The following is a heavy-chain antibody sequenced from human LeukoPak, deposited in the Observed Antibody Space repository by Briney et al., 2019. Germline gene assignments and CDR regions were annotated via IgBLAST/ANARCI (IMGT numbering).Heavy chain of an antibody. J-gene: IGHJ4*02. CDR3: AKDLLPVGTPSNYFDY. CDR1: GYTFSNYG. V-gene: IGHV1-18*01. D-gene: IGHD4-23*01. CDR2: ISAYKGDT. Sequence: ASVKVSCKTSGYTFSNYGIAWVRQAPGQGFEWMGWISAYKGDTIYAQKFQGRVTMTTDTSTTTAYMELRSLRSEDTAVYYCAKDLLPVGTPSNYFDYWGQGTLVTVSS.